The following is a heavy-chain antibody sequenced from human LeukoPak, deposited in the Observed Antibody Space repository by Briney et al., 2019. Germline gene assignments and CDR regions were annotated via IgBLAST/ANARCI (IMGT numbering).Heavy chain of an antibody. D-gene: IGHD6-13*01. CDR1: GGSISSYY. CDR2: IYYSGST. V-gene: IGHV4-59*08. J-gene: IGHJ4*02. CDR3: ARQYSSSWIDY. Sequence: SETLSLTCTVPGGSISSYYWSWIRQPPGKGLEWIGYIYYSGSTSYNPSLKSRVTISVDTSKNQFSLKLSSVTAADTAVYYCARQYSSSWIDYWGQGTLVSVSS.